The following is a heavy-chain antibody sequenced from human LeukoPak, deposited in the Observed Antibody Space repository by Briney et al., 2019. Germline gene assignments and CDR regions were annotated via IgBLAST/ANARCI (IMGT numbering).Heavy chain of an antibody. D-gene: IGHD3-16*02. CDR2: IYHSGST. V-gene: IGHV4-4*02. CDR1: GGSISSSNW. Sequence: SETLSLTCAVSGGSISSSNWWSWVRQPPGKGLEWIGEIYHSGSTNYNPSLKSRVTISVDKSKNQFSLKLSSVTAADTAVYYCARDGSDYVWGSYRPYYYFDYWGQGTLVTVPT. CDR3: ARDGSDYVWGSYRPYYYFDY. J-gene: IGHJ4*02.